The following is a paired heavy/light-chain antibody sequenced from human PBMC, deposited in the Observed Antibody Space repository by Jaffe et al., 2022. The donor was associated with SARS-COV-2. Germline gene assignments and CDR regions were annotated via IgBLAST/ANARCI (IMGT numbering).Heavy chain of an antibody. V-gene: IGHV3-23*04. Sequence: EVQLVESGGGLVQPGGSLRLSCAASGFTFSSYAMSWVRQAPGKGLEWVSTIGTSGGSTYYADSVKGRFTISRDHSKNALYLQMSSLRPEDTAVYYCAKGIGEYSYGIDYWGQGTLVTVSS. CDR2: IGTSGGST. CDR1: GFTFSSYA. CDR3: AKGIGEYSYGIDY. J-gene: IGHJ4*02. D-gene: IGHD5-18*01.
Light chain of an antibody. CDR1: QSIGSN. Sequence: EIVLTQSPDFQSVTPKEKVTITCRASQSIGSNLHWYQQKPDQSPKLLIKYASQSISGVPSRFSGSGSGTDFTLTINSLEPEDAAAYYCHQSSGLPWTFGQGTKVEIK. J-gene: IGKJ1*01. CDR2: YAS. V-gene: IGKV6D-21*02. CDR3: HQSSGLPWT.